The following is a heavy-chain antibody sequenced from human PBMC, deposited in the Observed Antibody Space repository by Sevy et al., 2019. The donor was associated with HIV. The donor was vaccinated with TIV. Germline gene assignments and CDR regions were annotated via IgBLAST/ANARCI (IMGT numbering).Heavy chain of an antibody. CDR2: VNAGNGDT. J-gene: IGHJ4*02. CDR1: GYSFTSYI. Sequence: ASVKVSCKASGYSFTSYIMHWVRQAPGQRLEWIGWVNAGNGDTKYSQKFQGRVTITRDTSASTAYIELNSLRSEDTAVYYCAKDFCSGGSCYSAFVYWGQGTLVTVSS. D-gene: IGHD2-15*01. CDR3: AKDFCSGGSCYSAFVY. V-gene: IGHV1-3*01.